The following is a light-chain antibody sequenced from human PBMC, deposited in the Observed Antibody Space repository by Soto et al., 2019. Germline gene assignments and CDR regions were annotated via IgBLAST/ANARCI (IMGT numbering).Light chain of an antibody. CDR3: SSYTSSSTLVV. V-gene: IGLV2-14*01. Sequence: QSALTQPASVSGSPGQSITISCTGTSSDVGGYNYVSWYQQHPGKVPKLMIYDVTNRPSGVSNRFSGSKSGNTASLTISGLQAEDEADYYCSSYTSSSTLVVFGGGTQLTVL. J-gene: IGLJ2*01. CDR1: SSDVGGYNY. CDR2: DVT.